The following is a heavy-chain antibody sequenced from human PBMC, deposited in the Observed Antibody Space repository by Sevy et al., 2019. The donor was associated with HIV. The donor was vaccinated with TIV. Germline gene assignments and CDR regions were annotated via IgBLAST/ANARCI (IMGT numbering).Heavy chain of an antibody. V-gene: IGHV3-48*02. CDR3: ARDSFSSGLPYFDI. CDR2: ISSNSSTI. CDR1: GFTFSSYS. Sequence: GGSLRLSCAASGFTFSSYSMNWVRQAPGKGLEWVSYISSNSSTIYYADSVKGRFTISRDNAKNSLYLQINSLRDEDTAVYYCARDSFSSGLPYFDIWGQGTMVTVSS. D-gene: IGHD5-12*01. J-gene: IGHJ3*02.